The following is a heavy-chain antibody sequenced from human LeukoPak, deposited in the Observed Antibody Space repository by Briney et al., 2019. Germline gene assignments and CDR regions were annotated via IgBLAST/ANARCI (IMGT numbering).Heavy chain of an antibody. CDR2: IYHGGST. V-gene: IGHV4-30-2*01. CDR1: DGSMTSGAFS. Sequence: SSETLSLTCTVSDGSMTSGAFSWHWIRQPPGRGLEWIGYIYHGGSTQYNPSLTSRVTISVDWSKNQFSLSLHSVTAADTAVYYCARGEPSTLLNNDYYIMDVWGKGITVTVSS. D-gene: IGHD2/OR15-2a*01. CDR3: ARGEPSTLLNNDYYIMDV. J-gene: IGHJ6*03.